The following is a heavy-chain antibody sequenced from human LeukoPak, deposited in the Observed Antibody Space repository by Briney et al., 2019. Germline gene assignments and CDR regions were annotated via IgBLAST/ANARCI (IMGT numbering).Heavy chain of an antibody. V-gene: IGHV4-34*01. D-gene: IGHD3-16*01. CDR1: GGSFSGYY. CDR3: ARRDVRGEYYFDY. Sequence: PSETLSLTCAVYGGSFSGYYWSWIRQPPGKGLEWIGEINHSGSTNYNPSLKSRVTISVDTSKNQFSLKLSSVTAADTAVYYCARRDVRGEYYFDYWGQGTLVTVSS. CDR2: INHSGST. J-gene: IGHJ4*02.